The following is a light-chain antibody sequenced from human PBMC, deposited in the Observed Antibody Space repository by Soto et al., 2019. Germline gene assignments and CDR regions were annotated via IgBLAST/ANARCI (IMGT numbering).Light chain of an antibody. CDR1: QSVGGTF. Sequence: IVMKQSPATLSVYPGERATLSCRASQSVGGTFLAWYQQKPGQAPRLLIYAASTRAAAVPDRFTGSGSGTDFALTISRLEPEDFGVYYCQQYGDSPLTSGPGAKVDIK. CDR3: QQYGDSPLT. V-gene: IGKV3-20*01. J-gene: IGKJ3*01. CDR2: AAS.